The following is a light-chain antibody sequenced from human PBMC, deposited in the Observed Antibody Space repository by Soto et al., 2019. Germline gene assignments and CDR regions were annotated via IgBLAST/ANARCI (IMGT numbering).Light chain of an antibody. CDR2: DND. J-gene: IGLJ2*01. Sequence: QSVLTQPPSVSAAPGQKVTISCSGSNSNIGKNYVSWYQQLPGTAPKLLIYDNDKRPSGIPDLFSGFKSGASATLGITGLQTGDEADYYCGTWDSSLSAGVFGGGTKLTVL. CDR1: NSNIGKNY. CDR3: GTWDSSLSAGV. V-gene: IGLV1-51*01.